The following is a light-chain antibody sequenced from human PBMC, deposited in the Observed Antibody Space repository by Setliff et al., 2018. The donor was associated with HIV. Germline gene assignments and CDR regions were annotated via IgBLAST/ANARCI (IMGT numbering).Light chain of an antibody. CDR1: ITDIGNYES. CDR3: CSYVNGDTWI. V-gene: IGLV2-23*02. Sequence: QSVLTQPASVSGSPGQSITISCTGSITDIGNYESVSWYQQHPGEVPKRMIYDVTMRPSGISSRFSGSKSGNTASLTISGLQAEDEADYYCCSYVNGDTWIFGGGTKVTVL. J-gene: IGLJ2*01. CDR2: DVT.